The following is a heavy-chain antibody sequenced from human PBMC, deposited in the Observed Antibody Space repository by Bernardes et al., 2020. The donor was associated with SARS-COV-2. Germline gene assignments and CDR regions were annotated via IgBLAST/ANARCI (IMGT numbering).Heavy chain of an antibody. Sequence: GGSLRLSRAASGFSFSDYYMTWIRQTPGKGLEWLSTISRSDSISRSDTTKYYADSVKGRFTIPRDNAKNSLYLQMNSLRAEDTAVYYCAREDINTPNFDYWGQGTLVTVSS. CDR1: GFSFSDYY. D-gene: IGHD2-15*01. CDR2: ISRSDSISRSDTTK. CDR3: AREDINTPNFDY. J-gene: IGHJ4*02. V-gene: IGHV3-11*01.